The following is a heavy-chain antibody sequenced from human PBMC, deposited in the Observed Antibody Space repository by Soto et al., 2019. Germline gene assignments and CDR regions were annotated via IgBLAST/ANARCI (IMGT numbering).Heavy chain of an antibody. V-gene: IGHV4-30-4*01. J-gene: IGHJ6*02. Sequence: SETLSLTCTVSGGSISSGDYYWSWIRQPPGKGLEWIGYIYYSGSTYYNPSLKSRVTISVDTSKNQFSLKLSSVTAADTAVCYCARGPKNWNYAHGMDVWGQGTTVTVSS. D-gene: IGHD1-7*01. CDR2: IYYSGST. CDR3: ARGPKNWNYAHGMDV. CDR1: GGSISSGDYY.